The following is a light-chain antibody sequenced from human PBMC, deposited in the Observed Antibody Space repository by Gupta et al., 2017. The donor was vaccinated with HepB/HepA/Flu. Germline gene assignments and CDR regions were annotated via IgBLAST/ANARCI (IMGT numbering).Light chain of an antibody. CDR2: NNK. J-gene: IGLJ3*02. V-gene: IGLV10-54*01. CDR1: RNNVGHEG. CDR3: SAWDTTVGGGV. Sequence: AGLTQPPSMSKGLRQTATFTCTGKRNNVGHEGVAWLQQRQDHPPNLLSYNNKNRPSGTADRLAASRSGNTANLTITGHQCGDKTNYNSSAWDTTVGGGVFGGGTKLTVL.